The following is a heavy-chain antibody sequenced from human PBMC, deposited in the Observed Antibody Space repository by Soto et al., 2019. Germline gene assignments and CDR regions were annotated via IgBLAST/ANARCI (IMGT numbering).Heavy chain of an antibody. D-gene: IGHD1-26*01. Sequence: PPASVKVSCKASGFTFTSSAVQWVRQARGQRLEWIGWIVVGSGNTNYAQKFQERVTITRDMSTSTAYMELSSLRSEDTAVYYCAAAYSGSYSDAFDIWGQGTMVTVSS. CDR3: AAAYSGSYSDAFDI. J-gene: IGHJ3*02. CDR1: GFTFTSSA. V-gene: IGHV1-58*01. CDR2: IVVGSGNT.